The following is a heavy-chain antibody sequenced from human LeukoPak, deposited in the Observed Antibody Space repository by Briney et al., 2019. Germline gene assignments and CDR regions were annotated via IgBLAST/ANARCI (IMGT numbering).Heavy chain of an antibody. J-gene: IGHJ6*03. CDR3: ARDSKSYDSSGYYYVYYYYMDV. D-gene: IGHD3-22*01. CDR2: IYTSGST. CDR1: GGSISSYY. Sequence: SETLSLTCTVSGGSISSYYWSWIRQPAGKGLEWIGRIYTSGSTNYNPSLKSRVTISVDTSKNQFSLKLSSVTAADTAVYYCARDSKSYDSSGYYYVYYYYMDVWGKGTTVTISS. V-gene: IGHV4-4*07.